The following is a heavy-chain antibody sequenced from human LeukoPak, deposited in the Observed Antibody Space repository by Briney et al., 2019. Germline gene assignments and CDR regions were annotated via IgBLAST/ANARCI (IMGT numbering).Heavy chain of an antibody. CDR2: INSDGSST. CDR3: ARGGGYSYGYFDY. V-gene: IGHV3-74*01. CDR1: GFTFSSYW. J-gene: IGHJ4*02. D-gene: IGHD5-18*01. Sequence: GGSLRLSCAASGFTFSSYWMHWVRQAPGKGLVWVSRINSDGSSTSYADSVKGRFTISRDNAKNTLYLQTNSLRAEDTAVYYCARGGGYSYGYFDYWGQGTLVTVSS.